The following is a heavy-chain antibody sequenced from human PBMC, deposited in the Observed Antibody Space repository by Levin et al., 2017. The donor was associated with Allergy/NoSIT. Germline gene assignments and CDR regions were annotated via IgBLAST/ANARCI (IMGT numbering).Heavy chain of an antibody. V-gene: IGHV1-46*01. CDR2: INPSGGST. CDR3: AMAGKKPFDAFDI. Sequence: PRASVKVSCKASGYTFTSYYMHWVRQAPGQGLEWMGIINPSGGSTSYAQKFQGRVTMTRDTSTSTVYMELSSLRSEDTAVYYCAMAGKKPFDAFDIWGQGTMVTVSS. D-gene: IGHD6-19*01. J-gene: IGHJ3*02. CDR1: GYTFTSYY.